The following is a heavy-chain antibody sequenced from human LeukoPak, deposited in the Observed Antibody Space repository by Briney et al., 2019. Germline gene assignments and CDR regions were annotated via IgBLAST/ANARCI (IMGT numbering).Heavy chain of an antibody. Sequence: PEGSLRLSCAASGFTFSSYAMTWVRQAPGKGLEWVSAISGGGDTHYADSVRGRFTISRDNSKNTLYLQMNSLRAEDTAVYYCAKGATQQWLVEFDYWGQGTLVTVSS. CDR3: AKGATQQWLVEFDY. V-gene: IGHV3-23*01. CDR1: GFTFSSYA. D-gene: IGHD6-19*01. J-gene: IGHJ4*02. CDR2: ISGGGDT.